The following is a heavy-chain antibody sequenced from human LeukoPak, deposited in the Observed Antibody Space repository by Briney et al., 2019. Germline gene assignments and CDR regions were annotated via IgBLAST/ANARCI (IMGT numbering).Heavy chain of an antibody. CDR3: ARNSGSYPYYYYCYGMDV. J-gene: IGHJ6*02. CDR1: GFTFSSCS. D-gene: IGHD1-26*01. Sequence: GGSLRLSCAASGFTFSSCSMNWVRQAPGKGLEWVSSISSSSSYIYYADSVKGRFTISRDNAKNSLYLQMNSLRAEDTAVYYCARNSGSYPYYYYCYGMDVWGQGTTVTVSS. CDR2: ISSSSSYI. V-gene: IGHV3-21*01.